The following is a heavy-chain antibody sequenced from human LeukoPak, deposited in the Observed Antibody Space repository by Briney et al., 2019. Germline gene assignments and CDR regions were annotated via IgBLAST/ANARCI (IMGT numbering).Heavy chain of an antibody. D-gene: IGHD3-16*02. CDR1: GFTFSSYS. CDR3: ARGVMITFGGVITPSDY. V-gene: IGHV3-21*01. Sequence: PGGSLRLSCEASGFTFSSYSMNWVRQAPGKGLEWVSSISSSSSYIYYADSVKGRFTISRDNAKNSLYLQMNSLRAEDTAVYYCARGVMITFGGVITPSDYWGQGTLVTVSS. J-gene: IGHJ4*02. CDR2: ISSSSSYI.